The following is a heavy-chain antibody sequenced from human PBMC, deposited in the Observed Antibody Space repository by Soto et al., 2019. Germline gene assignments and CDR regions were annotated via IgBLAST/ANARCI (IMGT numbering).Heavy chain of an antibody. CDR1: GYTFTSYA. J-gene: IGHJ6*02. D-gene: IGHD6-13*01. Sequence: GASVKVSCKASGYTFTSYAMHWVRQAPGQRLEWMGWINAGNGNTKYSQKFQGRVTITRDTSASTAYMELSSLRSEDTAVYYCARDTALTAAGKEYYYGMDVWGQGTTVTVSS. CDR3: ARDTALTAAGKEYYYGMDV. CDR2: INAGNGNT. V-gene: IGHV1-3*01.